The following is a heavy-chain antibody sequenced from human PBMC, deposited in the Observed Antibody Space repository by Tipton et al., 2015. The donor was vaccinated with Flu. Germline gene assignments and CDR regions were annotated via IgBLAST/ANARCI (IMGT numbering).Heavy chain of an antibody. Sequence: LRLSCIVSGDSMGSRYYWGWVRQPPGKGLEWIGNICPGSPYYNPSLKSRVTISVARSKNQFSLRLTSVTAADTAVYFCARRDFSNYVSKPKNWFDPWGPGILVTVSS. CDR3: ARRDFSNYVSKPKNWFDP. J-gene: IGHJ5*02. CDR1: GDSMGSRYY. D-gene: IGHD4-11*01. CDR2: ICPGSP. V-gene: IGHV4-38-2*02.